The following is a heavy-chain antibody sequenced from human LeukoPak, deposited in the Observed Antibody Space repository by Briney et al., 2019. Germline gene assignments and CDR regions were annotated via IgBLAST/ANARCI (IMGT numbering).Heavy chain of an antibody. CDR3: AKVPVPGYTYGANYCDY. D-gene: IGHD5-18*01. CDR2: ISYDGNNK. J-gene: IGHJ4*02. V-gene: IGHV3-30*04. Sequence: GGSLRLSCAASGFTFSTYSMHWVRQAPGKGLEWVAIISYDGNNKYYAGSVKGRFTISRDNSRDTLYLHMDSLRAEDTAVYYCAKVPVPGYTYGANYCDYWGQGTLVTVSS. CDR1: GFTFSTYS.